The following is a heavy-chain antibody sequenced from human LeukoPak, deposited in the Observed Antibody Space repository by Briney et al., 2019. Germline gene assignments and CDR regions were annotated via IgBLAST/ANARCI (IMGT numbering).Heavy chain of an antibody. CDR2: ISSSSSYI. J-gene: IGHJ3*02. CDR3: ARAHYYDSSGYNDAFDI. CDR1: GFTFSSYS. D-gene: IGHD3-22*01. Sequence: GGSLRLSCAASGFTFSSYSMNWVRQAPGKGLEWVSSISSSSSYIYYADSVKGRFTISRDNAKNSLYLQMNSLRAEDTAVYYCARAHYYDSSGYNDAFDIWGQGTMVRVSS. V-gene: IGHV3-21*01.